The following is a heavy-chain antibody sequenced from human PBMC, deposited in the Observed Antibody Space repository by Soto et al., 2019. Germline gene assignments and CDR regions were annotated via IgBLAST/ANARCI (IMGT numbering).Heavy chain of an antibody. CDR2: INPNSGGT. CDR3: ARAGNDSSGYTYYYYGMDV. V-gene: IGHV1-2*04. D-gene: IGHD3-22*01. CDR1: GYTFTGYY. Sequence: QVQLVQSGAEVKKPGASVKVSCKASGYTFTGYYMHWVRQAPGQGLEWMGWINPNSGGTNYAQKFQGWVTMTRDTSISTAYMELSRLRSDDTAVYYCARAGNDSSGYTYYYYGMDVWGQGTTVTVSS. J-gene: IGHJ6*02.